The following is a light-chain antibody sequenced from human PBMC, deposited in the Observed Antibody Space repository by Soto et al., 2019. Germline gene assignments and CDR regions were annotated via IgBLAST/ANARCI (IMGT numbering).Light chain of an antibody. Sequence: AVVTQPASVSGSPGQSITISCTGTSGDIGSYNRVSWYQQHPGKAPKLIIYEVTDRPSGVSNRFSGSKSGNTASLTISGLQAEDEAEYYCSSYTNINTRACVFGTGTKLTVL. J-gene: IGLJ1*01. CDR2: EVT. CDR1: SGDIGSYNR. CDR3: SSYTNINTRACV. V-gene: IGLV2-14*01.